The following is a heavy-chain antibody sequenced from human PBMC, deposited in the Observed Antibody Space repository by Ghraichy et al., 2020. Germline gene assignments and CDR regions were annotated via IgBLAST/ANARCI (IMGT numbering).Heavy chain of an antibody. CDR1: GFTFSSYS. V-gene: IGHV3-48*02. J-gene: IGHJ6*02. CDR3: ARGSRVVTFYSFDGRDV. D-gene: IGHD4-23*01. Sequence: GGSLRLSCVASGFTFSSYSMNWVRQAPGKGLEWVSYITSSSRTIFYADSVKGRFTISRDNAQNSLYLQLSSLRDEDTAIYYCARGSRVVTFYSFDGRDVWGQGTPITVSS. CDR2: ITSSSRTI.